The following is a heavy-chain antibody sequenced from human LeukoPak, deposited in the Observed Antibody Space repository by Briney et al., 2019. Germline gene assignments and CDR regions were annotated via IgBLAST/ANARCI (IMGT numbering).Heavy chain of an antibody. CDR3: ARDRGYSSVFDY. Sequence: GGSLRLSCAASGFTFSSYNMNWVRQAPGKGLEWVSSICSSSYIYYADSVKGRFTISRDNAKNSLYHQMNSLRAEDTAVYYCARDRGYSSVFDYWGQGTLVTVSS. V-gene: IGHV3-21*01. CDR2: ICSSSYI. D-gene: IGHD5-18*01. CDR1: GFTFSSYN. J-gene: IGHJ4*02.